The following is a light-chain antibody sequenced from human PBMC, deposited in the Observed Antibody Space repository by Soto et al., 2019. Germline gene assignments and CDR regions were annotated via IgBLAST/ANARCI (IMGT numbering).Light chain of an antibody. CDR2: EVS. CDR1: SSDFGGYDY. CDR3: SSYAGSNNLGV. V-gene: IGLV2-8*01. J-gene: IGLJ1*01. Sequence: QSVLTQPPSASGSPGQSLTISCTVTSSDFGGYDYVSWYQQHPGKAPKLLIYEVSKRPSGVPDRFSGSKSGNTASLTVSGLQAEDEADYYCSSYAGSNNLGVFGTGTKVTVL.